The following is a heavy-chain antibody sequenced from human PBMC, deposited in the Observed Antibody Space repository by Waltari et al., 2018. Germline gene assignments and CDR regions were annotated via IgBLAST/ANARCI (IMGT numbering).Heavy chain of an antibody. Sequence: QVQLVQSGAEVKKPGSSVTVSCKASGGTFSSYAISWVRQAPGQGLEWMGGIIPIFGTANYAQKFQGRVTITTDESTSTAYMELSSLRSEDTAVYYCARHLEDGSYYSFDYWGQGTLVTVSS. CDR1: GGTFSSYA. V-gene: IGHV1-69*05. CDR2: IIPIFGTA. CDR3: ARHLEDGSYYSFDY. J-gene: IGHJ4*02. D-gene: IGHD1-26*01.